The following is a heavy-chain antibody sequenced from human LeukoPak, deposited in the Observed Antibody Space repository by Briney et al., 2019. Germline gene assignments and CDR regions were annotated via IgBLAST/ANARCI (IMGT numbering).Heavy chain of an antibody. Sequence: GGSLIISCAASAFTVSDYSMNWLRQAPGKGLEWMSYIDTSSSTMYYADSVMGRFTISRDNAKESLYLQMNSLRDEDTAVYYCAREPVQGGDSYYGMDVWGQGTTVTVSS. CDR1: AFTVSDYS. D-gene: IGHD1-1*01. CDR3: AREPVQGGDSYYGMDV. J-gene: IGHJ6*02. V-gene: IGHV3-48*02. CDR2: IDTSSSTM.